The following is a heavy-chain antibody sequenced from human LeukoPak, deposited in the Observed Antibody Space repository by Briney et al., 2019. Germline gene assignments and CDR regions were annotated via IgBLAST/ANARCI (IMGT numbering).Heavy chain of an antibody. V-gene: IGHV4-38-2*02. CDR3: ASPAMAFIDQGRYNYYYYMDV. CDR2: IYHSGST. J-gene: IGHJ6*03. CDR1: GYSISSGYY. Sequence: SETLSLTCTVSGYSISSGYYWGWIRQPPGKGLEWIGSIYHSGSTYYNPSLKSRVTISVDTSKNQFSLKLSSVSAADTAVYYCASPAMAFIDQGRYNYYYYMDVWGKGTTVTVSS. D-gene: IGHD5-18*01.